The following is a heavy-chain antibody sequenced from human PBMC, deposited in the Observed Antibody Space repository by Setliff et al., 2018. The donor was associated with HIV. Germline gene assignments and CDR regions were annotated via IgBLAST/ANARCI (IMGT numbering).Heavy chain of an antibody. CDR3: ARNYGADSNYFDP. Sequence: ASVKVSCKASGYTFTDYFIHWVRQAPGQGLEWMGRINPSRHNTIYAPRYQGRFTMTRDTSISTAYMELGGLRSDDTAVYYCARNYGADSNYFDPWGQGTLVTVSS. J-gene: IGHJ4*02. D-gene: IGHD4-17*01. V-gene: IGHV1-2*06. CDR1: GYTFTDYF. CDR2: INPSRHNT.